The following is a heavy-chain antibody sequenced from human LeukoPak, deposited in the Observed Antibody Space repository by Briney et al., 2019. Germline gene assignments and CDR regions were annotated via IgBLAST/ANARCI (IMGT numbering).Heavy chain of an antibody. D-gene: IGHD1-26*01. V-gene: IGHV4-38-2*02. CDR1: GYSISSGYY. CDR3: ARPGSYGAFDI. J-gene: IGHJ3*02. CDR2: IYHSGST. Sequence: PSETLSLTCTVSGYSISSGYYWGWIRQPPGKGLEWIGSIYHSGSTYYNPSLKSRVTISVDTSKNQFSLKLSSVTAADTAVYYCARPGSYGAFDIWGQGTMVTVSS.